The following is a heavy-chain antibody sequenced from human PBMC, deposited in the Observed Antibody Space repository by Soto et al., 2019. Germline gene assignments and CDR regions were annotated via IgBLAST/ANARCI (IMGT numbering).Heavy chain of an antibody. V-gene: IGHV2-5*01. CDR3: ARGLATLPVFAFNI. D-gene: IGHD1-1*01. J-gene: IGHJ3*02. CDR1: GISLSTSGVG. CDR2: VYWNDDK. Sequence: ASGPTLVNPTQTLTLTCTLSGISLSTSGVGLGWIRQTPGKALEWLALVYWNDDKHYSPSLKSRLTTTKDTSKNQAILTMTNMDPVDTATYFCARGLATLPVFAFNIWGQGTVVTVSS.